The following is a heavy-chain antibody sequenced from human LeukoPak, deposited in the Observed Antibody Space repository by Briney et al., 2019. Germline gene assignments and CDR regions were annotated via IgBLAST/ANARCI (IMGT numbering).Heavy chain of an antibody. V-gene: IGHV3-53*01. CDR3: ASQKLPDAFDI. J-gene: IGHJ3*02. Sequence: SGGSLRLSCAASGFTVSSNYMSWVRQAPGKGLEWVSVIYSGGSTYYADSVKGRFTISRDNSKNTLYLQMNSLRAEDTAVYYCASQKLPDAFDIWGQGTMVTVSS. D-gene: IGHD1-26*01. CDR1: GFTVSSNY. CDR2: IYSGGST.